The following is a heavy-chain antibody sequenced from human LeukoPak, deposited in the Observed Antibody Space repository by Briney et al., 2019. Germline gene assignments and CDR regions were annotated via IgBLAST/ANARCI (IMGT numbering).Heavy chain of an antibody. V-gene: IGHV4-39*01. J-gene: IGHJ4*02. CDR2: IYFSGGT. CDR1: GDSISSSNCY. CDR3: ARQTGSGLFSLP. Sequence: SSETLSLTCTVSGDSISSSNCYWGWIRQPPGKGLEWIGSIYFSGGTYYNASLKSRVTISVDTSKNQFSLKLSSVTAADTAVYYCARQTGSGLFSLPGGQGTLVTVSS. D-gene: IGHD3-10*01.